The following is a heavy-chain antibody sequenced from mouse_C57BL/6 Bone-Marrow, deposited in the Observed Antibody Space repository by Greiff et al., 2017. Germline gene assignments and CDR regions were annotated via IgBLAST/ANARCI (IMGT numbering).Heavy chain of an antibody. V-gene: IGHV5-4*03. CDR2: ISDGGSYT. CDR3: ARVLLYYYAMDY. CDR1: GFTFSSYA. Sequence: EVKLVESGGGLVKPGGSLKLSCAASGFTFSSYAMSWVRQTPEKRLEWVATISDGGSYTYYPDNVKGRFTISRDNAKNHLYLQMSHLKSEDTAMYYCARVLLYYYAMDYWGQGTSVTGSS. J-gene: IGHJ4*01.